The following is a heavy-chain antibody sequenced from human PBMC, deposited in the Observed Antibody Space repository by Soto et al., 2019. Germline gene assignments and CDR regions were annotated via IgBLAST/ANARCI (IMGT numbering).Heavy chain of an antibody. V-gene: IGHV2-5*02. CDR1: GFSLNTGGVG. D-gene: IGHD2-2*01. J-gene: IGHJ6*02. Sequence: QITLKESGPTLVKPTPSLTLTCTFSGFSLNTGGVGVGWVRQPPGKALGWLALIYWDDDKRYSPSLKSRITITKDTAKSQVVLTVTNMDPVDTDTYYCAQFTIVLLNVWGQGTTVTFS. CDR2: IYWDDDK. CDR3: AQFTIVLLNV.